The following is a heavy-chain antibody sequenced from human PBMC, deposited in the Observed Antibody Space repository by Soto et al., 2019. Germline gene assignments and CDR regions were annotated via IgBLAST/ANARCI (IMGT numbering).Heavy chain of an antibody. V-gene: IGHV4-39*01. CDR3: ARQSAYSGSYYYWYYYGMDV. D-gene: IGHD1-26*01. CDR1: GGSISSSSYY. Sequence: SETLSLTCTVSGGSISSSSYYWGWIRQPPGKGLEWIGSIYYSGSTYYNPSLKSRVTISVDTSKNQFSLKLSSVTAADTAVYYCARQSAYSGSYYYWYYYGMDVWGQGTTVTVSS. CDR2: IYYSGST. J-gene: IGHJ6*02.